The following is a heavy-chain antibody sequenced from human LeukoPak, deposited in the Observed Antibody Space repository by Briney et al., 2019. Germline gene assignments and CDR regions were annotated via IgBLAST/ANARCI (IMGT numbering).Heavy chain of an antibody. V-gene: IGHV3-74*01. CDR2: LNSDGTST. Sequence: GGSLRLSCAASGFTFSSYWMHWVRQAPGKGLVWVSLLNSDGTSTFYADSVRGRFTISRDNAKNTLYLQMNSLRAENTAVYYCARKGSGNYYADYWGQGTLVTVSS. CDR3: ARKGSGNYYADY. CDR1: GFTFSSYW. J-gene: IGHJ4*02. D-gene: IGHD1-26*01.